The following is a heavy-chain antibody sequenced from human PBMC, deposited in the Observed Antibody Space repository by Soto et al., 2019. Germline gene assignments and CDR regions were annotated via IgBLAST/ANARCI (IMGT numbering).Heavy chain of an antibody. CDR3: TTTGNSYGTN. J-gene: IGHJ4*02. D-gene: IGHD1-1*01. Sequence: PGGSLRLSCAASGFTFGASALQWVRQASGKGLEWLGRIGSKGETYATAYAASVKGRFTISRDDSKNTAYLQMNSLESEDTAVQYCTTTGNSYGTNWGQGILVTVS. CDR1: GFTFGASA. CDR2: IGSKGETYAT. V-gene: IGHV3-73*01.